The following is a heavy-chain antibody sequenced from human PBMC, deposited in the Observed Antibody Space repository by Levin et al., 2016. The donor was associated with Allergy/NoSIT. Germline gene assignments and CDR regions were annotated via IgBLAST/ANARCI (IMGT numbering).Heavy chain of an antibody. CDR3: ARAPLKLTGEYKRPYNWYFDL. Sequence: SETLSLTCTVSGGSISSYYWSWIRQPPGKGLEWIGYIYYSGSTNYNPSLKSRVTISVDTSKNQFSLKLSSVTAADTAVYYCARAPLKLTGEYKRPYNWYFDLWGRGTLVTVSS. D-gene: IGHD7-27*01. CDR1: GGSISSYY. V-gene: IGHV4-59*01. J-gene: IGHJ2*01. CDR2: IYYSGST.